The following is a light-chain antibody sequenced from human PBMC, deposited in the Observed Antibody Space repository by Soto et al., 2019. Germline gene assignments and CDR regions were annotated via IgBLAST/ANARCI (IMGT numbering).Light chain of an antibody. J-gene: IGLJ1*01. V-gene: IGLV2-14*01. CDR2: EVT. CDR3: SSYTNVNTRACV. Sequence: QSVLTQPASVSGSPGQSITISCTGTSGDIGSYNRVSWYQQHPGKAPKLIIYEVTDRPSGVSNRFSGSKSGNTASLTISGLQAEDGAEYYCSSYTNVNTRACVFGTGTKSPS. CDR1: SGDIGSYNR.